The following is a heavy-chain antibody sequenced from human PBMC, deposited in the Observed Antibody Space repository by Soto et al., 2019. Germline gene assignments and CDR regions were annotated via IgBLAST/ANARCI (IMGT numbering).Heavy chain of an antibody. Sequence: HIVQSGPEEKSPGASVKLSCTTSGYIFADYAIHWVRQAPGQGLEWVGWIKADNGDTRYSPKFPGRLIITREISASTSYMELSDLRSTDTGVFYCATSDWAWWGRGTLITVS. CDR2: IKADNGDT. D-gene: IGHD3-9*01. J-gene: IGHJ4*02. CDR1: GYIFADYA. CDR3: ATSDWAW. V-gene: IGHV1-3*05.